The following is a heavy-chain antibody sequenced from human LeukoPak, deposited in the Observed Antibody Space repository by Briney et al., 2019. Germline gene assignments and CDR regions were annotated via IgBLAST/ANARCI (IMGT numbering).Heavy chain of an antibody. J-gene: IGHJ4*02. CDR3: ARDRGGIAARPPDY. D-gene: IGHD6-6*01. Sequence: HPGGSLRLSCAASGFTVSSNYMSWVRQAPGKGLEWVSVIYSGGSTYYADSVKGRFTISRDNSKNTLYPQMNSLRAEDTAVYYCARDRGGIAARPPDYWGQGTLVTVSS. V-gene: IGHV3-66*01. CDR2: IYSGGST. CDR1: GFTVSSNY.